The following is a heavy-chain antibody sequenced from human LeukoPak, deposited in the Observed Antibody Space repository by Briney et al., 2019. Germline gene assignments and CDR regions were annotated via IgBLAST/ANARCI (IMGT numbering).Heavy chain of an antibody. D-gene: IGHD2-2*01. V-gene: IGHV1-18*01. CDR1: GYTFTSYG. CDR3: ARVRSSTSCHDY. J-gene: IGHJ4*02. Sequence: ASVKVSCKASGYTFTSYGISWVRQAPEQGLEWMGWISAYNGNTNYAQKLQGRVTMTTDTSTSTAYMELRSLRPDDTAVYYCARVRSSTSCHDYWGQGTLVTVSS. CDR2: ISAYNGNT.